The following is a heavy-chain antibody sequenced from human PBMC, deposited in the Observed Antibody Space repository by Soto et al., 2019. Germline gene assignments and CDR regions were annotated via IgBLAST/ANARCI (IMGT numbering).Heavy chain of an antibody. Sequence: PSEPLSLTCTVSGGSIITRDYYWAWIRQPPGKGLEWIGNIHHSGTTYYNPSLKSRVTLSVDTSNNQFSLKLNSVTPADTAVYYCARQGGNKLDYWGQGTPVTVSS. J-gene: IGHJ4*02. CDR1: GGSIITRDYY. D-gene: IGHD3-16*01. V-gene: IGHV4-39*01. CDR2: IHHSGTT. CDR3: ARQGGNKLDY.